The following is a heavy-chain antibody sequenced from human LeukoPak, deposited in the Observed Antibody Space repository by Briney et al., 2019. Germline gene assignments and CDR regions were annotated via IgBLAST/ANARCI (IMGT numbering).Heavy chain of an antibody. V-gene: IGHV1-69*01. CDR1: GGTFSSYA. CDR3: ARGTADDGYYYYYGMDV. D-gene: IGHD6-13*01. CDR2: IIPIFGTA. J-gene: IGHJ6*02. Sequence: SVKVSCKASGGTFSSYAISWVRQAPGQGLEWMGGIIPIFGTANYAQKFQGRVTITADESTSTAYMELSSLRSEDTAVYYCARGTADDGYYYYYGMDVWGQGTTVTASS.